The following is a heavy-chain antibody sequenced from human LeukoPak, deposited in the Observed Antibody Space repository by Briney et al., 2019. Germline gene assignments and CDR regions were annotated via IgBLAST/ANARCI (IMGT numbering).Heavy chain of an antibody. D-gene: IGHD2-2*01. J-gene: IGHJ5*02. Sequence: GGSLRLSCAASGFTFSSYWMHWVRQAPGKGLVWVSRINSDGSSTSYAGSVKGRFTISRDNAKNTLYLQMNSLRAEDTAAYYCARPPVPAASNWFDPWGQGTLVTVSS. V-gene: IGHV3-74*01. CDR1: GFTFSSYW. CDR3: ARPPVPAASNWFDP. CDR2: INSDGSST.